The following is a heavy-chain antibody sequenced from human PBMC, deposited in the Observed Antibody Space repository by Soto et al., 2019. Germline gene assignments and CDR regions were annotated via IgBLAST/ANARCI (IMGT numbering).Heavy chain of an antibody. CDR3: AKVRYYDILTGIGDY. CDR2: ISYDGSNK. CDR1: GFTFSSYG. V-gene: IGHV3-30*18. J-gene: IGHJ4*02. D-gene: IGHD3-9*01. Sequence: QVQLVESGGGVVQPGRSLRLSCAASGFTFSSYGMHWVRQAPGKGLEWVAGISYDGSNKYYADSVKGRFTISRDNSKNTLYLQMNSLRAEDTAVYYCAKVRYYDILTGIGDYWGQGTLVTVSS.